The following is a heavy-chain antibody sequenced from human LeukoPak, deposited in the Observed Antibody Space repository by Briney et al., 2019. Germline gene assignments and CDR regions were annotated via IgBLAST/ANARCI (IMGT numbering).Heavy chain of an antibody. CDR2: IHHTGAT. V-gene: IGHV4-34*01. Sequence: SETLSLTCAVYGGSLSGYFWSWIRQPPGKGLEWIEEIHHTGATNYKPSLKSRASISLDMSKNQLSLEMRSVTAADTAVYYCARGRLDYYYMDVWGRGTTVTVSS. CDR3: ARGRLDYYYMDV. CDR1: GGSLSGYF. J-gene: IGHJ6*03. D-gene: IGHD3-9*01.